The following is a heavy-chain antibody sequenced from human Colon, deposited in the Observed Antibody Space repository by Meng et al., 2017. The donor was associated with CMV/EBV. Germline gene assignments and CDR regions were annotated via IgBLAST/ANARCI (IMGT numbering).Heavy chain of an antibody. CDR3: ARAYASGYLDF. J-gene: IGHJ4*02. CDR1: GDRVSPSSAA. V-gene: IGHV6-1*01. D-gene: IGHD2-2*01. CDR2: AYYRDKWYI. Sequence: SQTLSLTCAISGDRVSPSSAAWHWIRQSPSRGLEWLGRAYYRDKWYIDYAASLRSRITITPETSKNEFSLQLNSVTPEDTAVYYCARAYASGYLDFWGQGTLVTVSS.